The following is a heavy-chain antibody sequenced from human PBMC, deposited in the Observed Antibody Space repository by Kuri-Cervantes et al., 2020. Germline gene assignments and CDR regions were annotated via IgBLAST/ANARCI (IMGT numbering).Heavy chain of an antibody. CDR1: GGSISSYY. V-gene: IGHV3-7*01. D-gene: IGHD3-10*01. Sequence: ETLSLTCTVSGGSISSYYWSWVRQAPGKGLEWVANIKQDGSEKYYVDSVKGRFTISRDNAKNSLYLQMNSLRAEDTAVYYCARYPVPFRGVIPYYYYMDVWGKGSTVTVSS. CDR2: IKQDGSEK. J-gene: IGHJ6*03. CDR3: ARYPVPFRGVIPYYYYMDV.